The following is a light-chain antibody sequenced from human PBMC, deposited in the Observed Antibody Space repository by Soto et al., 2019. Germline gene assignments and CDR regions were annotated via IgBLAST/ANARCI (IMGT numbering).Light chain of an antibody. CDR3: QHYGTSPID. CDR1: QNISTN. CDR2: AAS. V-gene: IGKV3D-15*01. Sequence: DIVMTQSPATLSVSPGERATLSCRASQNISTNVAWYQHTPGQPPSLLLYAASDRPTGIPDRFSGSGSGTDFTLTNCRLEPEAFAVYYCQHYGTSPIDFRRGTRLEI. J-gene: IGKJ5*01.